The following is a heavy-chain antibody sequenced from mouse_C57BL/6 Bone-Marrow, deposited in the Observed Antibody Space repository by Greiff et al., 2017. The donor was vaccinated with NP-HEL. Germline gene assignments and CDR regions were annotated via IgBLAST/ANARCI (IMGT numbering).Heavy chain of an antibody. Sequence: QVQLQQSGAELVKPGASVKMSCKASSYTFTSYWITWVKQRPGQGLEWIGDIYPGSGSTNYNEKFKSKATLTVDTSSSTAYMQLSSLTSEDSAVYYCARSLHYYGSSPFAYWGQGTLVTVSA. V-gene: IGHV1-55*01. CDR3: ARSLHYYGSSPFAY. J-gene: IGHJ3*01. CDR2: IYPGSGST. CDR1: SYTFTSYW. D-gene: IGHD1-1*01.